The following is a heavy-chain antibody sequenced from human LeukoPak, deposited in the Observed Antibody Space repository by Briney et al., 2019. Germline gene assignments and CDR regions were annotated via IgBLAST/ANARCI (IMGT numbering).Heavy chain of an antibody. V-gene: IGHV3-23*01. J-gene: IGHJ5*02. Sequence: GGSLRLSCAASGFTFSTSAMSWVRQAPGKGLEWVSAISGSGTSTYYADSVKGRFTISRDNSKNTLYLQMNSLRAEDTAVYYCAKDLRGDIVVVVAAALGQGTLVTVSS. D-gene: IGHD2-15*01. CDR3: AKDLRGDIVVVVAAA. CDR2: ISGSGTST. CDR1: GFTFSTSA.